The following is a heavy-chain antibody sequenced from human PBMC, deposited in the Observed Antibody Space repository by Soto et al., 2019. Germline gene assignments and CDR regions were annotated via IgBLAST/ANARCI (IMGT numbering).Heavy chain of an antibody. CDR2: ISGSGGST. CDR1: GFTFSSYA. CDR3: ANLDWSQLPNNFDY. J-gene: IGHJ4*02. Sequence: PGGSLRLSCAASGFTFSSYAMSWVRQAPGKGLEWVSAISGSGGSTYYADSVKGRFTISRDNSKSTLYLQLNNLRAEDTAVYYCANLDWSQLPNNFDYWGQGTLVTVSS. V-gene: IGHV3-23*01. D-gene: IGHD1-1*01.